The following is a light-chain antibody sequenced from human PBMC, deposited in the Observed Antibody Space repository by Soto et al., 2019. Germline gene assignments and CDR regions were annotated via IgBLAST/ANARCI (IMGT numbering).Light chain of an antibody. Sequence: DIQMTQSPSSVSASVGDRVTITCRASQDISSWLAWYQHKPGKAPSLLIYAASSLQSGVPSRFRGSGSGTDVALTIAGLESEDFATYYCQQANSFPLTFGGGPKVEIK. CDR3: QQANSFPLT. CDR2: AAS. CDR1: QDISSW. V-gene: IGKV1D-12*01. J-gene: IGKJ4*02.